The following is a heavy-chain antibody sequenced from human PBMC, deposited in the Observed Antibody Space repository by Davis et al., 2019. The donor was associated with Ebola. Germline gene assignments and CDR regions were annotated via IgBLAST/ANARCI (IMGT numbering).Heavy chain of an antibody. CDR3: ARSLMTTGWFDP. V-gene: IGHV4-39*01. CDR1: GGSISSRSYY. Sequence: MPSETLSLTCTVSGGSISSRSYYWGWIRQPPGKGLEWIGSIYYSGSTYYNPSLKSRVTISVDTSKNQFSLKLSSVTAADTAVYYCARSLMTTGWFDPWGQGTLVTVSS. CDR2: IYYSGST. D-gene: IGHD4-17*01. J-gene: IGHJ5*02.